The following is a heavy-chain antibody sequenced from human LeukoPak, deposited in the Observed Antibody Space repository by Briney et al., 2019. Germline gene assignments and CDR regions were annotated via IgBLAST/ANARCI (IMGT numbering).Heavy chain of an antibody. CDR3: ARVYSSSRGNYFDY. CDR2: GYAGYGDT. V-gene: IGHV1-3*01. Sequence: ASVKGSCKASGHAFTTFAIHCVRQAPGQRLVWMGWGYAGYGDTIYSQKFQGRVTITRDTSASTAYMELSSLRSEDTAVYYCARVYSSSRGNYFDYWGQGTLVTVSS. CDR1: GHAFTTFA. J-gene: IGHJ4*02. D-gene: IGHD6-13*01.